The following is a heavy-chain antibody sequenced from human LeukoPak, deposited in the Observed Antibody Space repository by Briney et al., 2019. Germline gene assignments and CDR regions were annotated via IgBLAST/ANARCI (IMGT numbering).Heavy chain of an antibody. D-gene: IGHD1-26*01. CDR3: ARDNSVGDTAWWFDP. V-gene: IGHV1-46*01. J-gene: IGHJ5*02. CDR2: INPSGSST. CDR1: GYTFTSYY. Sequence: GASVKVSFTASGYTFTSYYMHWVRQAPGQGLEWMGLINPSGSSTSYAQKFQGRLSLTRDMSTSTDYMELSSLRSEDTAVYYCARDNSVGDTAWWFDPWGQGTLVTVSS.